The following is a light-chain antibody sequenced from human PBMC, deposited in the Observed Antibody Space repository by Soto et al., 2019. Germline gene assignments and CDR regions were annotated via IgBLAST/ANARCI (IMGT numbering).Light chain of an antibody. CDR1: SSDVGGYNY. CDR2: DVS. V-gene: IGLV2-14*01. CDR3: SSYTSTNSWV. J-gene: IGLJ3*02. Sequence: QSALTQSASVSGSPGQSITISCTGTSSDVGGYNYVSWYQQHPGKAPKLIIYDVSNRPSGVSTRFSGSKSGNTASLTISGXQAEDEADYSCSSYTSTNSWVFGGGTKLTV.